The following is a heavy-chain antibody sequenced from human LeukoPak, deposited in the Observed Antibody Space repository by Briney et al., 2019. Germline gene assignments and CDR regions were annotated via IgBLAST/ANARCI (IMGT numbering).Heavy chain of an antibody. D-gene: IGHD5-12*01. Sequence: PGRSLRLSCAASGFTFSSYGMHWVRQAPGKGPEWVAVIWYDGSNKYYADSVKGRFTISRDNSKNTLYLQMNSLRAEDTAVYYCARDTIVATIPYYYYGMDVWGKGTTVTVSS. V-gene: IGHV3-33*01. CDR2: IWYDGSNK. J-gene: IGHJ6*04. CDR1: GFTFSSYG. CDR3: ARDTIVATIPYYYYGMDV.